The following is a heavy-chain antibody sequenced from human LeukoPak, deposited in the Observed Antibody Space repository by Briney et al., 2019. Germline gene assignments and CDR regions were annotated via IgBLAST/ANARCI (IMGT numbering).Heavy chain of an antibody. CDR2: VNHSGNT. V-gene: IGHV4-34*01. D-gene: IGHD4-17*01. CDR1: GASFSGYY. J-gene: IGHJ4*02. CDR3: ARVTDYVLGYYFDY. Sequence: PSETLSLTCAVYGASFSGYYWSWIRQPPGKGLEWIGEVNHSGNTNYDPSLKSRVTISVDTSKNQFSLKLSSVTAADTAVYYCARVTDYVLGYYFDYWGQGTLVTVSS.